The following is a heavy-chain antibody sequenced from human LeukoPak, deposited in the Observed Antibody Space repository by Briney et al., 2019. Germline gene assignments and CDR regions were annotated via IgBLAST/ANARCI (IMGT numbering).Heavy chain of an antibody. CDR1: GYTFTSYD. Sequence: ASVKVSCKASGYTFTSYDINWVRQATGQGPEWMGWMNPNSGNTGYAQKFQGRVTITRNTSISTAYMELSSLRSEDTAVYYCARVGSIGYCSSTSCYNYYYYMDVWGKGTTVTVSS. CDR3: ARVGSIGYCSSTSCYNYYYYMDV. CDR2: MNPNSGNT. V-gene: IGHV1-8*03. J-gene: IGHJ6*03. D-gene: IGHD2-2*01.